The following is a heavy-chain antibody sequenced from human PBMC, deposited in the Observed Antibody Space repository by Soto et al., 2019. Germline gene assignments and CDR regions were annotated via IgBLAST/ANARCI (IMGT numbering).Heavy chain of an antibody. CDR2: ISYDGSNK. CDR3: GREGGYYYDSSFDF. V-gene: IGHV3-30-3*01. D-gene: IGHD3-22*01. Sequence: QVQLVESGGGVVQPGRSLRLSCAASGFTFSSYAMHWVRQAPGKGLEWVAVISYDGSNKYYADSVKGRFTITRDNSQNTLYLQMNSLRAEDTAVYYCGREGGYYYDSSFDFWGQGTLVTVSS. CDR1: GFTFSSYA. J-gene: IGHJ4*02.